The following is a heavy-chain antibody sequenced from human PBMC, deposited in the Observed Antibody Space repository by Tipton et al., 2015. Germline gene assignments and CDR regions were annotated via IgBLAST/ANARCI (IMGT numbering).Heavy chain of an antibody. CDR1: GGSVSSGSYY. V-gene: IGHV4-61*01. CDR2: ISFSDTT. CDR3: ARDLEHGMDV. J-gene: IGHJ6*02. Sequence: TLSLTCTVSGGSVSSGSYYWSWIRQPPGKGLEWIGYISFSDTTHYNPSLKSRITISLNTSKNQFSLKMSSVTAADTAVYFCARDLEHGMDVWGPGTMVTVSS.